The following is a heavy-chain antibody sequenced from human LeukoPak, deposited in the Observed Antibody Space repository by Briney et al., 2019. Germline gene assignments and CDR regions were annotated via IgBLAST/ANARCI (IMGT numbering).Heavy chain of an antibody. CDR3: ARGLRDYYYYMDV. V-gene: IGHV3-30*01. Sequence: GSLRLSCAASGFTFSSYAMHWVRQAPGKGLEWVAVISYDGSNKYYADSVKGRFTISRDNSKNTLYLQMNSLRAEDTAVYYCARGLRDYYYYMDVWGKGTTVTDSS. J-gene: IGHJ6*03. CDR2: ISYDGSNK. D-gene: IGHD5/OR15-5a*01. CDR1: GFTFSSYA.